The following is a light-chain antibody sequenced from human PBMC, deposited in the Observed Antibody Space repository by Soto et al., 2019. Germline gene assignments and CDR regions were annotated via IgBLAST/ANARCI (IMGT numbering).Light chain of an antibody. J-gene: IGKJ1*01. Sequence: EIVLTQSPATLPSSPGVRVTLSCRASQYINTRLAGYQPRPGQAARVPIDQTSIMAACIHARFSASGTGTDFTLTINSVQPEGFAVYYCHQRQGWPRPFGLGT. CDR3: HQRQGWPRP. CDR1: QYINTR. V-gene: IGKV3-11*01. CDR2: QTS.